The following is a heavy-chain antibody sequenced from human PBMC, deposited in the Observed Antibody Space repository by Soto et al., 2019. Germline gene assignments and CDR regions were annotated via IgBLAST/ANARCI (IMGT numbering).Heavy chain of an antibody. CDR1: GFTFSSYA. V-gene: IGHV3-23*01. CDR3: AKDPILVVPPRVFDY. Sequence: EVQLLASGGGLVQPGGSLRLSCAASGFTFSSYAMSWVRQAPGKGLEWVSAISGSGGSTYYADSVKGRFTISSDNSKHTLYLQMNSLRAEDTAVYYCAKDPILVVPPRVFDYWGQGALVSVSS. CDR2: ISGSGGST. D-gene: IGHD3-22*01. J-gene: IGHJ4*02.